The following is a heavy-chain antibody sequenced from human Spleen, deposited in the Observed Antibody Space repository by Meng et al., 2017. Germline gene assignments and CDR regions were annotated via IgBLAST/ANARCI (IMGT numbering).Heavy chain of an antibody. D-gene: IGHD3-22*01. V-gene: IGHV4-34*01. CDR1: GGSFSDYY. J-gene: IGHJ4*02. CDR2: INHSGST. CDR3: ARDDSSGYYSY. Sequence: GQLKQWGAGPLRPSETLSLTCVVSGGSFSDYYWSWIRQPPGKGLEWIGEINHSGSTNYNPSLESRASISVDTSQNNLSLKLSSVTAADSAVYYCARDDSSGYYSYWGQGTLVTVSS.